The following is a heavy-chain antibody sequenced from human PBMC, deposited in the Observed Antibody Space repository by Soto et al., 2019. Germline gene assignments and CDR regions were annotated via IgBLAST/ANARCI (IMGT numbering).Heavy chain of an antibody. Sequence: SETLSLTCTFSVGSVTNSSYYCGWIRQSPGKGLEWIGSVYYRGRSYSKSSVKSRVTISVDTSKNQFSLNLNSVTASDTAVYFCVSHPTTVITKASFDYWGPGALVIVSS. CDR2: VYYRGRS. D-gene: IGHD4-4*01. CDR1: VGSVTNSSYY. J-gene: IGHJ4*02. CDR3: VSHPTTVITKASFDY. V-gene: IGHV4-39*01.